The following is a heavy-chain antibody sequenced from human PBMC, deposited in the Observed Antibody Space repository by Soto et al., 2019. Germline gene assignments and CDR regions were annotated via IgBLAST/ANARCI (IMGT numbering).Heavy chain of an antibody. CDR3: GKVLVGATGHTDSDS. CDR2: IDYSGVT. CDR1: GGSIYRSGYY. D-gene: IGHD2-15*01. Sequence: SETLSLTCTVSGGSIYRSGYYWGWIRQPPGRGLEWIGNIDYSGVTYSNPSLKSRVTISRDTSKNQFSLKLTSVTAADTALYYCGKVLVGATGHTDSDSWGPGTLVTVSS. V-gene: IGHV4-39*01. J-gene: IGHJ4*02.